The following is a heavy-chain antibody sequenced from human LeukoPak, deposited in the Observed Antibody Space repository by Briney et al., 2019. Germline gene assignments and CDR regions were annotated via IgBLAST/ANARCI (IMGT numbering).Heavy chain of an antibody. Sequence: SETLSLTCTVSGGSISSYYWSWIRQPPGKGLEWIGYIYYSGSTNYNPSLKSRVTISVDTSKNQFSLKLSSVTAADTAAYYCARLARRHYYYYGMDVWGQGTTVTVSS. V-gene: IGHV4-59*08. J-gene: IGHJ6*02. D-gene: IGHD6-25*01. CDR2: IYYSGST. CDR3: ARLARRHYYYYGMDV. CDR1: GGSISSYY.